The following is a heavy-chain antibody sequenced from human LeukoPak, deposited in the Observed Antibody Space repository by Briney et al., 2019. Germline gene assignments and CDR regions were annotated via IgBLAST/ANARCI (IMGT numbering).Heavy chain of an antibody. V-gene: IGHV3-23*01. CDR1: GFTFSTFA. CDR3: AKDTPTTGYHLDS. Sequence: PGGSLRLSCAATGFTFSTFAMIWVRQPPGKGLEWVSSIFPSGDEIHYADSVRGRFTISRDNSENTLYLQINSLRVEDTAVYYCAKDTPTTGYHLDSWGQGTLVTVSS. D-gene: IGHD1-1*01. J-gene: IGHJ4*02. CDR2: IFPSGDEI.